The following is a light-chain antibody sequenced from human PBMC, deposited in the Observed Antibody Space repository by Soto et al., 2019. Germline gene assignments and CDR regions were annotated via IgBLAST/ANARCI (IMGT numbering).Light chain of an antibody. J-gene: IGKJ1*01. CDR3: QQYNNWPRT. V-gene: IGKV3D-15*01. Sequence: EIVMTQSPATLSASPGERATLSCRASQSVSSNLAWYQQKPGQAPRLLIYGASTRATGIPARFSGSGSGTDFALTIRSLQSEDFAVYYCQQYNNWPRTFGQGTKVDIK. CDR1: QSVSSN. CDR2: GAS.